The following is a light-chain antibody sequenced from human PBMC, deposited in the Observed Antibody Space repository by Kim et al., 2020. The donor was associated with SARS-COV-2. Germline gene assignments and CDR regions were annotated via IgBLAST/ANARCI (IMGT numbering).Light chain of an antibody. J-gene: IGLJ2*01. CDR1: HSDLGAYNY. Sequence: QSALTQPAAVSGSPGQSITISCTGTHSDLGAYNYVSWYQQHPGQAPKLLIYEITKRPSGVSSRFSGSKSGNTASLTISGLQPEDEADYYCNSYAAATTELFGGGTKLTVL. CDR3: NSYAAATTEL. V-gene: IGLV2-14*03. CDR2: EIT.